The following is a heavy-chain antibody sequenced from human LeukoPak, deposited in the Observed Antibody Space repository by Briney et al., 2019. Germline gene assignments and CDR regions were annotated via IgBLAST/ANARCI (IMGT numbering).Heavy chain of an antibody. V-gene: IGHV3-21*06. CDR3: ARDFTGGEYFDS. CDR2: ISPSSTYI. Sequence: GGSLRLSCAASGFTFSSFKMTWVRQAPGKGLEWVASISPSSTYIYYGDSLKGRVTVSRDNAKSLLFLHMSSLRPDDTAVYYCARDFTGGEYFDSWGQGALASAPS. J-gene: IGHJ4*02. CDR1: GFTFSSFK. D-gene: IGHD3-16*01.